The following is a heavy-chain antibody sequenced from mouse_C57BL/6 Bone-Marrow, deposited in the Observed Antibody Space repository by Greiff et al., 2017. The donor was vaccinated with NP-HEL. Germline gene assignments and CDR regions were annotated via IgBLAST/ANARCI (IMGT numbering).Heavy chain of an antibody. CDR1: GYTFTSYW. J-gene: IGHJ2*01. CDR3: ASPSYSGDY. V-gene: IGHV1-59*01. CDR2: IDPSDSYT. Sequence: QVQLQQPGAELVRPGTSVKLSCKASGYTFTSYWMHWVKQRPGQGLEWIGVIDPSDSYTNYNQKFKGKATLTVDTSSSPAYMQLSSLTSEDSAVYYCASPSYSGDYWGQGTTLTVSS. D-gene: IGHD2-10*01.